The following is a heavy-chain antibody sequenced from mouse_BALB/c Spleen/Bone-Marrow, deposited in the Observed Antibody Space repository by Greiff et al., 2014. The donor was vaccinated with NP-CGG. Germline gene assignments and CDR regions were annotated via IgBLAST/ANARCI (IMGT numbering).Heavy chain of an antibody. CDR3: ARFAGTPYTMDY. Sequence: EVQRVESGPDLVKPSQSLSLTCTVTGYSITSDYSWHWIRQFPGNKLEWMGYIRYSGTTVYNPSLKSRISITRDTSNNQFFLQLNSVTTEDTATYYCARFAGTPYTMDYWGQGTSVTVSS. V-gene: IGHV3-1*02. J-gene: IGHJ4*01. CDR1: GYSITSDYS. D-gene: IGHD4-1*01. CDR2: IRYSGTT.